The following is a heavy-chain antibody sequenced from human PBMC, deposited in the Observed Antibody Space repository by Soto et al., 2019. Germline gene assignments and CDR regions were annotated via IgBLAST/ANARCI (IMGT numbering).Heavy chain of an antibody. Sequence: GGSLRLSCAASGFTFSSYSMNWVRQAPGKGLEWVAFITSSGSNKYYADSVKGRFTISRDNSKNTLYLQMNSLRAEDTAVYYCAKPYGSGDGWFDPWGQGTLVTVSS. J-gene: IGHJ5*02. CDR1: GFTFSSYS. CDR3: AKPYGSGDGWFDP. V-gene: IGHV3-30*02. CDR2: ITSSGSNK. D-gene: IGHD3-10*01.